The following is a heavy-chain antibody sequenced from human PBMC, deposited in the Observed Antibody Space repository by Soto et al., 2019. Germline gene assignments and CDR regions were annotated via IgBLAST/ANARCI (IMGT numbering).Heavy chain of an antibody. CDR3: AREQYYYYGSGSPSWFDP. Sequence: GGSLRLSCAASGFTFSSYGMHWVRQAPGKGLEWVAVIWYDGSNKYYADSVKGRFTISRDNSKNTLYLQMNSLRAEDTAVYYCAREQYYYYGSGSPSWFDPWGQGTLVTVS. J-gene: IGHJ5*02. D-gene: IGHD3-10*01. CDR2: IWYDGSNK. V-gene: IGHV3-33*01. CDR1: GFTFSSYG.